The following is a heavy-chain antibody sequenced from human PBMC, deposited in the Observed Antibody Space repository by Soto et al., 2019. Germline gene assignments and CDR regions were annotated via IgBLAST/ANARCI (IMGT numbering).Heavy chain of an antibody. CDR2: IQSGAST. V-gene: IGHV3-66*01. D-gene: IGHD2-15*01. CDR1: GFSVNSKY. J-gene: IGHJ6*04. Sequence: EVQLVESGGDLVQPGGSLRLSCAASGFSVNSKYMRWVRQAPGKGLGLVSHIQSGASTYYARSVKGRFTISRDFSENTLFLEMSRLSVQDTAVYYCTRDVILCNGVRCYGVAMDVRGKATTVTVSA. CDR3: TRDVILCNGVRCYGVAMDV.